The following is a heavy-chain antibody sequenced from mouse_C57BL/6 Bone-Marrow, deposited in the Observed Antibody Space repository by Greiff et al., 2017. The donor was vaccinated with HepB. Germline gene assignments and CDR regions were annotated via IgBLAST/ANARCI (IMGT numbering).Heavy chain of an antibody. V-gene: IGHV10-3*01. CDR1: GFTFNTYA. D-gene: IGHD3-2*02. Sequence: EVQLVESGGGLVQPKGSLKLSCAASGFTFNTYAMHWVRQAPGKGLEWVARIRSKSSNYATYYADSVKDRFTISSDDSQSMLYLQMNNLKTEDTAMYYCVRGGGDSSGSPWFAYWGQGTLVTVSA. CDR3: VRGGGDSSGSPWFAY. J-gene: IGHJ3*01. CDR2: IRSKSSNYAT.